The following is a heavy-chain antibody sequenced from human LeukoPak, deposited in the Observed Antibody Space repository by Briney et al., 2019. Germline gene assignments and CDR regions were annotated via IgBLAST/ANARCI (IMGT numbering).Heavy chain of an antibody. CDR2: IYHSGST. Sequence: SETLSLTCAVSGYSISSGYYWGWIRQPPGKGLEWIGSIYHSGSTYYNPSLKSRVTISVDTSKNQFSLKLSSVTAADTSVYYCSRALSRYSSSWNKNSPFDYLGQGTLVTVSS. V-gene: IGHV4-38-2*01. CDR1: GYSISSGYY. D-gene: IGHD6-13*01. J-gene: IGHJ4*02. CDR3: SRALSRYSSSWNKNSPFDY.